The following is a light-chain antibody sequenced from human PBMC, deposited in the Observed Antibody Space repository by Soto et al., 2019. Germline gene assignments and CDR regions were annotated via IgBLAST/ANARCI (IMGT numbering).Light chain of an antibody. V-gene: IGKV3-20*01. Sequence: EIGWTQSPGTLSLSPGERATLSCRATQSVGGNDLAWFQHKPGQAPRLLIYDASNRATGIPDRFSASGSGTDFTLTISRLEPEDFAVYYCQQSATSPLTFGGGTKVEIK. CDR1: QSVGGND. CDR2: DAS. J-gene: IGKJ4*01. CDR3: QQSATSPLT.